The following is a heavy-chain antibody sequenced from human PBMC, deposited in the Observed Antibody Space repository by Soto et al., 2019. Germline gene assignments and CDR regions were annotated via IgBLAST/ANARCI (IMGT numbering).Heavy chain of an antibody. J-gene: IGHJ4*02. CDR3: ARVSPPGYSSGWYYFDY. Sequence: ASVKVSCKASGYTFTSYAMHWVRQAPGQRLEWMGWINAGNGNTKYSQKFQGRVTITRDTSASTAYMELSSLRSEDTAVYYCARVSPPGYSSGWYYFDYWGQGTLVTVSS. V-gene: IGHV1-3*01. CDR1: GYTFTSYA. D-gene: IGHD6-19*01. CDR2: INAGNGNT.